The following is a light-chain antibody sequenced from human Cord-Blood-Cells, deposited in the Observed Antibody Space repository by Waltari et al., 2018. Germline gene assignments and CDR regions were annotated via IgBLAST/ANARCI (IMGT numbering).Light chain of an antibody. V-gene: IGLV2-14*01. J-gene: IGLJ3*02. Sequence: QSALTQPASVSGSPGQSITISCTGTSSDVGGYNYVSWYQQHPGKAPKLMIYDVSKRPSGFSNRFSGSKSGHTASLTISGLQAEDEADYYCSSYTSSSTLGVFGGGTKLTVL. CDR2: DVS. CDR1: SSDVGGYNY. CDR3: SSYTSSSTLGV.